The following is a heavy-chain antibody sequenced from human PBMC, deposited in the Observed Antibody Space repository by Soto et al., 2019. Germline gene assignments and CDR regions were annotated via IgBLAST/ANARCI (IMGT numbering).Heavy chain of an antibody. CDR1: GFTFSSYA. CDR3: ARDRLRYNWNDFPYYYYGMDV. Sequence: QVQLVESGGGVVQPGRSLRLSCAASGFTFSSYAMHWVRQAPGKGLEWVAVISYDGSNKYYADSVKGRFTISRDNSXXTLYLQMNSLRAEDTAVYYCARDRLRYNWNDFPYYYYGMDVWGQGTTVTVSS. D-gene: IGHD1-1*01. CDR2: ISYDGSNK. V-gene: IGHV3-30-3*01. J-gene: IGHJ6*02.